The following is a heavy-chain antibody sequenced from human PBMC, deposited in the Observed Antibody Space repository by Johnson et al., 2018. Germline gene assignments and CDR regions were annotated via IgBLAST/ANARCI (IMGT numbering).Heavy chain of an antibody. Sequence: VQLVQSGGGLVQXGRSLRLXCSASGFTFDDYAMHWVRQGPGTGLEWVSGIRRNSDTIGYADSVKGRFTISRDNAKNSLYLQMASLGAEDTALYYCAKDKAGWPHFYYYINVWGKGTTVTVSS. D-gene: IGHD6-19*01. CDR2: IRRNSDTI. CDR3: AKDKAGWPHFYYYINV. V-gene: IGHV3-9*01. CDR1: GFTFDDYA. J-gene: IGHJ6*03.